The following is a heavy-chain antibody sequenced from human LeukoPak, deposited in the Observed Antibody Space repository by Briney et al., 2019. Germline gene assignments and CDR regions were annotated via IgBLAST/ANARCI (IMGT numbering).Heavy chain of an antibody. CDR3: ARVSSGWYYFDY. CDR1: GFTFSSYE. J-gene: IGHJ4*02. Sequence: PGGSLRLSCAASGFTFSSYEMNWVRQAPGEGLEWVSYISSSGSTIYYADSVKGRFTISRDNAKNSLYLQMNSLRAEDTAVYYCARVSSGWYYFDYWGQGTLVTVSS. CDR2: ISSSGSTI. V-gene: IGHV3-48*03. D-gene: IGHD6-19*01.